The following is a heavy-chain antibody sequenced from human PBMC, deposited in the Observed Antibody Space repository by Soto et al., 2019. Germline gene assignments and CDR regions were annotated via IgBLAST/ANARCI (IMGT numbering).Heavy chain of an antibody. CDR3: ASNYLYWFDA. J-gene: IGHJ5*02. D-gene: IGHD4-4*01. CDR1: GGSISSTSYY. V-gene: IGHV4-39*01. CDR2: IYYSGNT. Sequence: SETLSLTCTVSGGSISSTSYYWGWIRQPPGKGLEWIGSIYYSGNTYYNPSLKSRVTIFVDTSKNQFSLKLSSMTAADTAVYYCASNYLYWFDAWGQGTLVTVSS.